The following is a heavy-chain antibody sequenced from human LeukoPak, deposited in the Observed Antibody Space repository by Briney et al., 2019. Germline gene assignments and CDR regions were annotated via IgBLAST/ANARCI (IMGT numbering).Heavy chain of an antibody. CDR3: VASYGGYVLDY. CDR2: VFNNGGT. V-gene: IGHV4-59*01. CDR1: GGSIGSYH. J-gene: IGHJ4*02. Sequence: PSETLSHTCSVSGGSIGSYHWNWIRQPSGKGLEWIGIVFNNGGTKHNPSLKSRVAISVDTSKNQFALKLSSVTAADTAVYYCVASYGGYVLDYWGQGALVIVSS. D-gene: IGHD5-12*01.